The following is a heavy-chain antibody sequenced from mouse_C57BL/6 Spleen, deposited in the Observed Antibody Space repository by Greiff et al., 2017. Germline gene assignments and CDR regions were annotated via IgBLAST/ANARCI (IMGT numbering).Heavy chain of an antibody. V-gene: IGHV1-9*01. CDR1: GYTFTGYW. CDR3: ARFTTVGATDDLDY. Sequence: VQLQQSGAELMKPGASVKLSCKATGYTFTGYWIEWVKQRPGHGLEWIGELLPGSGSTNYNEKFKGKATFTADQSSNTAYMQLSSLTTEDSAIYYCARFTTVGATDDLDYWGQGTTLTVSS. J-gene: IGHJ2*01. CDR2: LLPGSGST. D-gene: IGHD1-1*01.